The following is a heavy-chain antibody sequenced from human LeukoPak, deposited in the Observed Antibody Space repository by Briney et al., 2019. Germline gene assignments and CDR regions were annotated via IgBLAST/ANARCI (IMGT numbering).Heavy chain of an antibody. Sequence: GGSLRLSCAASGFTFSDYAMSWVRQAPGKGLEWVSGISGGGGSTYYADSVKGRFTISRDNSKSTLFLQMNSLRAEDTAVYYCAKHTAYYYDSSGYHIDYWGQGTLVTVSS. CDR1: GFTFSDYA. CDR2: ISGGGGST. J-gene: IGHJ4*02. D-gene: IGHD3-22*01. V-gene: IGHV3-23*01. CDR3: AKHTAYYYDSSGYHIDY.